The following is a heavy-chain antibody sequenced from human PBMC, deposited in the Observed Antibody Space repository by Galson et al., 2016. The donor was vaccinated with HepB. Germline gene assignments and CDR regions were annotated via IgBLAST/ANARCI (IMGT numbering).Heavy chain of an antibody. CDR1: GFTLNNYA. CDR2: ISGGDGRT. J-gene: IGHJ5*02. D-gene: IGHD6-19*01. V-gene: IGHV3-23*01. CDR3: AKARGQWLGFDP. Sequence: SLRLSCAASGFTLNNYAMSWVRQAAGKGLECVSAISGGDGRTYYADSVRGRFTISRDKSKNTLYLQMDSLRVEDTAIYYCAKARGQWLGFDPWGQGTLVTVSS.